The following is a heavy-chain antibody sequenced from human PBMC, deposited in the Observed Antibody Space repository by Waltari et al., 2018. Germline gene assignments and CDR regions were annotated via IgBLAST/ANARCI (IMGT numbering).Heavy chain of an antibody. CDR3: ARQYSGSQGWFDP. CDR1: GYSISSGYS. J-gene: IGHJ5*02. Sequence: QLQLQESGPGLVTPSEPLSLTCAVSGYSISSGYSWGWSRQPPGKGLEWIGSIYHSGSTYYNPSLKSRVTISVDTSKNQFSLKLSSVTAADTAVYYCARQYSGSQGWFDPWGQGTLVTVSS. V-gene: IGHV4-38-2*01. D-gene: IGHD1-26*01. CDR2: IYHSGST.